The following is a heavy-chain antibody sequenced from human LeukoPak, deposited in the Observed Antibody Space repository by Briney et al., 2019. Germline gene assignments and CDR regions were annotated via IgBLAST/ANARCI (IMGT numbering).Heavy chain of an antibody. CDR2: IYHSGST. CDR3: AGDLGGTPYYFDY. Sequence: SQTLSLTCTVSGGPISSGGYYWSWIRQPPGKGLEWIGYIYHSGSTYYNPSLKSRVTISVDRSKNQFSLKLSSVTAADTAVYYCAGDLGGTPYYFDYWGQGTLVTVSS. V-gene: IGHV4-30-2*01. J-gene: IGHJ4*02. D-gene: IGHD3-3*01. CDR1: GGPISSGGYY.